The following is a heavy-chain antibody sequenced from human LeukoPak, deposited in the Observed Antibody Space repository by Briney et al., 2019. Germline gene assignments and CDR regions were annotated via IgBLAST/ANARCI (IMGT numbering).Heavy chain of an antibody. CDR1: GFTFSSYG. Sequence: GGSLRLSCAASGFTFSSYGMHWVRQAPGKGLVWVSRINTDGSSTSYADSVKGRFTISRDNAKNTLYLQMNSLRAEDTAVYYCASKGPQAMEVDYWGQGTLVTVSS. V-gene: IGHV3-74*01. CDR3: ASKGPQAMEVDY. J-gene: IGHJ4*02. CDR2: INTDGSST. D-gene: IGHD5-18*01.